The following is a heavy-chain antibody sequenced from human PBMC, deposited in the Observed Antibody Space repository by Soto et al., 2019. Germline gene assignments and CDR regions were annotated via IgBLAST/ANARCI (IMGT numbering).Heavy chain of an antibody. CDR2: TYYRSTWHD. V-gene: IGHV6-1*01. CDR1: GDSVSSISAT. J-gene: IGHJ3*02. D-gene: IGHD6-19*01. Sequence: SQTLSLTCAVSGDSVSSISATWNWIRQSPSRGLEWLGRTYYRSTWHDDSAPSVRGRILVNADPSKNQFSLHLNSVTPEDTALYFCARNWDGSGSFAFDIWGRGTMVTVSS. CDR3: ARNWDGSGSFAFDI.